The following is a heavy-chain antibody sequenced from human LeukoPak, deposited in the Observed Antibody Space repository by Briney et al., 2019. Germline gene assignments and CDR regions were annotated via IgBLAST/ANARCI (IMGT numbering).Heavy chain of an antibody. J-gene: IGHJ4*02. CDR1: GFTFRSYG. D-gene: IGHD2-2*02. Sequence: GGSLRLSCAASGFTFRSYGIHWVRQAPGKGLEWVAFIRYDGSNKYYADSVKGRFTISRDNSKNTLYLQMNSLRAEDTAVYYCAKDRYCSSTSCYRFDYWGQGTLVTVSS. CDR2: IRYDGSNK. V-gene: IGHV3-30*02. CDR3: AKDRYCSSTSCYRFDY.